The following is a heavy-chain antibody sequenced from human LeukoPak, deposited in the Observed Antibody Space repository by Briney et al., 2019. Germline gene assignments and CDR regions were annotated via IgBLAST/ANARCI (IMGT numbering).Heavy chain of an antibody. CDR2: IYYSGTT. CDR1: GGSITSYY. Sequence: SETLSLTCTVSGGSITSYYWSWIRQPPGKGLEWIGYIYYSGTTNYNPSLKSRVTISVDTSKNQFSLELNSVTAADTAVYYCARPMIRGVNDALDVWGQGTMVTVSS. V-gene: IGHV4-59*08. CDR3: ARPMIRGVNDALDV. D-gene: IGHD3-10*01. J-gene: IGHJ3*01.